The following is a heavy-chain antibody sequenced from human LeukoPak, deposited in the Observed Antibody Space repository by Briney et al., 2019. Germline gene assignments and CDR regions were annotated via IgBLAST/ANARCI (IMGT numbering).Heavy chain of an antibody. D-gene: IGHD3-10*02. CDR3: AELGITMIGGV. CDR2: IKQDGSEK. CDR1: GFTFSSYW. Sequence: GGSLRLSCAASGFTFSSYWMHWVRQAPGKGLEWVANIKQDGSEKYYVDSVKGRFTISRDNAKNSLYLQMNSLRAEDTAVYYCAELGITMIGGVWGKGTTVTVSS. V-gene: IGHV3-7*01. J-gene: IGHJ6*04.